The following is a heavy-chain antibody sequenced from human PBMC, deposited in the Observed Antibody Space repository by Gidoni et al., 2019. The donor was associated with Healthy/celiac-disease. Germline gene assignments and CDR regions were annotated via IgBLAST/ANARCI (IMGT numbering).Heavy chain of an antibody. CDR3: ARALYDYVWGSHGGFDY. V-gene: IGHV4-38-2*02. CDR1: GYSISSGYY. CDR2: IYHSGST. Sequence: QVQLQESGPGLVKPSETLSLTCTVSGYSISSGYYWGWIRQPPGKGLEWIGSIYHSGSTYYNPSLKSRVPISVDTSKNQFSLKLSSVTAADTAVYYCARALYDYVWGSHGGFDYWGQGTLVTVSS. D-gene: IGHD3-16*01. J-gene: IGHJ4*02.